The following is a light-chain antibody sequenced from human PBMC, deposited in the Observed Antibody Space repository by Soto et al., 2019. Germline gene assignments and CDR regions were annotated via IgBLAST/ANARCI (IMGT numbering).Light chain of an antibody. Sequence: QSVLTQPASVSGSPGQSITISCTGTSSDVGTYRLVSWYQQHPGEAPKLMIYEVSKRPSGLSNRFSGSKSGNTASLTISGLQAEDEGDYYCCSYAGSGTLVFGGGTKLTVL. CDR1: SSDVGTYRL. V-gene: IGLV2-23*02. CDR2: EVS. CDR3: CSYAGSGTLV. J-gene: IGLJ3*02.